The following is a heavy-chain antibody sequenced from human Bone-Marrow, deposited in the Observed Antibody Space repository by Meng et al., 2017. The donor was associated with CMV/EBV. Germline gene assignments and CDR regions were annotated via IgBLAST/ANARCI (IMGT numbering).Heavy chain of an antibody. CDR2: IIPIFGTA. D-gene: IGHD6-13*01. V-gene: IGHV1-69*12. CDR1: GGPFSSYA. Sequence: VQLVQLGGEVKKPVSSVKVSWKASGGPFSSYAISWVRQAPGQGLEWMGGIIPIFGTANYAQKFQGRVTITADESTSTAYMELSSLRSEDTAVYYCARGEGYSSSWSDPFDYWGQGTLVTVSS. CDR3: ARGEGYSSSWSDPFDY. J-gene: IGHJ4*02.